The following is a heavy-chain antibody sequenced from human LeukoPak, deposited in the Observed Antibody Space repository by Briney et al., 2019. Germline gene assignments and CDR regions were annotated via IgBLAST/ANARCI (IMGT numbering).Heavy chain of an antibody. CDR2: INHSGST. CDR1: GGSFSGYY. J-gene: IGHJ6*02. CDR3: ARFGLGDYGGNLDCYYYGMDV. V-gene: IGHV4-34*01. Sequence: SETLSLTCAVYGGSFSGYYWGWIRQPPEKGPEWIGEINHSGSTNYNPSLKSRVTISVDTSKNQFSLKLSSVTAADTAVYYCARFGLGDYGGNLDCYYYGMDVWGQGTTVTVSS. D-gene: IGHD4-23*01.